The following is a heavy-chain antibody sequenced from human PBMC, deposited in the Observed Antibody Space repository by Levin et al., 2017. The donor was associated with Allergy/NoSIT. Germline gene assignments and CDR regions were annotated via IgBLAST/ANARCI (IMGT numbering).Heavy chain of an antibody. CDR1: GGSISSYY. CDR3: ARRARYCSSTSCYVGYMDV. D-gene: IGHD2-2*01. CDR2: IYYSGST. V-gene: IGHV4-59*08. Sequence: SETLSLTCTVSGGSISSYYWSWIRQPPGKGLEWIGYIYYSGSTNYNPSLKSRVTISVDTSKNQFSLKLSSVTAADTAVYYCARRARYCSSTSCYVGYMDVWGQGTTVTVSS. J-gene: IGHJ6*02.